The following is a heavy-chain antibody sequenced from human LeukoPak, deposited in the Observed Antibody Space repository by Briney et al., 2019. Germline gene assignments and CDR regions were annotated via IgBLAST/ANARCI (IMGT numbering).Heavy chain of an antibody. D-gene: IGHD3-10*01. CDR1: GFTFSSYG. CDR3: AKLRSLITMVRGVIDY. V-gene: IGHV3-23*01. J-gene: IGHJ4*02. Sequence: GGSLRLSCAASGFTFSSYGMSWVRQAPGEGLEWVSAISGSGGSTYYADSVKGRFTISRDNSKNTLYLQMNSLRAEDTAVYYCAKLRSLITMVRGVIDYWGQGTLVTVSS. CDR2: ISGSGGST.